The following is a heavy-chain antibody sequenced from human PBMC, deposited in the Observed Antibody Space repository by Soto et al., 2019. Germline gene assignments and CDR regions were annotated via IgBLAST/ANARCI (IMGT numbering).Heavy chain of an antibody. V-gene: IGHV3-7*01. CDR1: GFTFSSYA. CDR3: ARGRGYCGGTNCYLDY. D-gene: IGHD2-21*01. Sequence: GGSLRLSCAASGFTFSSYAMSWVRQAPGKGLEWVANIKQDGSEKYYVDSVKGRFTISRDNAKNSLYLQMNSLRDDDTAVYYCARGRGYCGGTNCYLDYWGQGALVTVSS. J-gene: IGHJ4*02. CDR2: IKQDGSEK.